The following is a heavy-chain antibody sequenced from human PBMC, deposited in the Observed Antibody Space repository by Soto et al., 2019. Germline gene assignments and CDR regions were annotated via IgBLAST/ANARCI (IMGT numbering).Heavy chain of an antibody. D-gene: IGHD2-15*01. V-gene: IGHV1-18*01. CDR2: ISAYNGNT. Sequence: ASVKVSCKASGYTFTSYGISWVRQAPGQGLEGMGWISAYNGNTNYAQKLQGRVTMTTDTSPSTAYMELRSLRSDDTAVYYCARDSGGSQYYYDYGMDVWGQGTTVTVSS. J-gene: IGHJ6*02. CDR1: GYTFTSYG. CDR3: ARDSGGSQYYYDYGMDV.